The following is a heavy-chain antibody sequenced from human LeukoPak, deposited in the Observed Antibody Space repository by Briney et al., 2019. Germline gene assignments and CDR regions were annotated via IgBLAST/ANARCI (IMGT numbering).Heavy chain of an antibody. CDR3: AKSPNSLYGDYDSDY. D-gene: IGHD4-17*01. CDR2: FDPEVGET. V-gene: IGHV1-24*01. Sequence: ASVKVSCKVSGYTLTELSMHWVRQTPGKRLEWMGGFDPEVGETIYAQKFQGRVTMTEDTSTDTAYMELSSLRSEDTAVYYCAKSPNSLYGDYDSDYWGQGTLVTVSS. J-gene: IGHJ4*02. CDR1: GYTLTELS.